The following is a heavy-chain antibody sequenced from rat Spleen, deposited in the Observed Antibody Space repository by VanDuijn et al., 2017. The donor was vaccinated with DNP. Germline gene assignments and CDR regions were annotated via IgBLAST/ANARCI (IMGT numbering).Heavy chain of an antibody. Sequence: EVQLVESGGGLVQPGRSLKLSCAASGFTFSDYYMAWVRQAPTKGLELVAYISYAGGSTYHGDSVKGRFTVSRDSAKSTLYLQMNSLRSEDMATYYCARPHSNNYGGFAYWGQGTLVTVSS. D-gene: IGHD1-10*01. V-gene: IGHV5-22*01. CDR1: GFTFSDYY. CDR3: ARPHSNNYGGFAY. J-gene: IGHJ3*01. CDR2: ISYAGGST.